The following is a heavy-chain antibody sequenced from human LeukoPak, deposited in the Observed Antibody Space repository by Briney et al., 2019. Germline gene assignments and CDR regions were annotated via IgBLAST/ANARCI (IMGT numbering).Heavy chain of an antibody. CDR3: ARDGRGYYGSGSYYSVGRYGMDV. Sequence: GGSLRLACAASGFTFSSYSMNWVRQAPGKGLEWVSSISSSSSYIYYADSVKGRLTISRDNAKNSLYLQMNSLRAEDTAVYYCARDGRGYYGSGSYYSVGRYGMDVWGQGTTVTVSS. CDR2: ISSSSSYI. D-gene: IGHD3-10*01. J-gene: IGHJ6*02. V-gene: IGHV3-21*01. CDR1: GFTFSSYS.